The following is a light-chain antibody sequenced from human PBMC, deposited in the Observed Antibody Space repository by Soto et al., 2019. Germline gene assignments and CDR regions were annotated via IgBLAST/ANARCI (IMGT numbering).Light chain of an antibody. J-gene: IGKJ1*01. CDR2: GAS. CDR3: QQYFSSPQT. CDR1: QSVSSSY. Sequence: EVVWTQSPGTLSLSPGERATLSCRASQSVSSSYLAWYQQKPVQAPRLLIYGASSRATGIPDRFSGSGSGTDFTLTISRLEPEDFAVYYCQQYFSSPQTFGQ. V-gene: IGKV3-20*01.